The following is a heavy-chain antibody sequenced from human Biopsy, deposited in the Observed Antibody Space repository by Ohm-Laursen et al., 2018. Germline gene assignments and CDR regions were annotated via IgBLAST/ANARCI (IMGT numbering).Heavy chain of an antibody. V-gene: IGHV1-69*13. CDR3: ARASMIRGVMDVDY. CDR1: GDTFSSYE. Sequence: SVKVSCKAAGDTFSSYEINWFRQAPGEGLEWMGGIVPMFGMANYAQKFQGRVTMTADESTTTAYMELSGLTFDDTAVYYCARASMIRGVMDVDYWGQGTLVIVSS. D-gene: IGHD3-10*01. CDR2: IVPMFGMA. J-gene: IGHJ4*02.